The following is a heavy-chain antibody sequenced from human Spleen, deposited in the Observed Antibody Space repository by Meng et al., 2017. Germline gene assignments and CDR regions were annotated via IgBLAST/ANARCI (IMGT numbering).Heavy chain of an antibody. V-gene: IGHV3-66*03. CDR2: IYRCGDT. D-gene: IGHD3-22*01. CDR1: GFTVSSNY. J-gene: IGHJ4*02. Sequence: GESLKISCAASGFTVSSNYMSWVRQAPGKGLEWVSGIYRCGDTWYADSVKGRFTISRDNSKNTVFLHINSLRPEDTAVYYCARSPIDKYDLSALPLDYWGQGTLVTVSS. CDR3: ARSPIDKYDLSALPLDY.